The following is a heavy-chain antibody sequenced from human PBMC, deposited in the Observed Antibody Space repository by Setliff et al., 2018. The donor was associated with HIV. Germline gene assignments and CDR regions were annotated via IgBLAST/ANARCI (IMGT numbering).Heavy chain of an antibody. CDR2: FIPILGIA. Sequence: ASVKVSCKASGDTLSNYAINWVRQAPGQGLEWMGGFIPILGIANSVHKFQGRLTVTADKFTSTAYMELSSLRSEDTAVYYCATLRINRDGSPGKAFDYWGQGTLVTVSS. D-gene: IGHD5-12*01. CDR1: GDTLSNYA. J-gene: IGHJ4*02. V-gene: IGHV1-69*10. CDR3: ATLRINRDGSPGKAFDY.